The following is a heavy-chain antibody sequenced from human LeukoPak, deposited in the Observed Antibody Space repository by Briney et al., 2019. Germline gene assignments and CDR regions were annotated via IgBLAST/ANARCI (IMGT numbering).Heavy chain of an antibody. CDR1: GGSFSGYY. Sequence: SETLSLTCAVYGGSFSGYYWSWIRQPPGKGLEWIGEINHSGSTNYNPSLKSRVTISVDTSKNQFSLKLSSVTAADTAVYYCARDRKHSFDPWGQGTLVTVSS. V-gene: IGHV4-34*01. CDR3: ARDRKHSFDP. J-gene: IGHJ5*02. CDR2: INHSGST.